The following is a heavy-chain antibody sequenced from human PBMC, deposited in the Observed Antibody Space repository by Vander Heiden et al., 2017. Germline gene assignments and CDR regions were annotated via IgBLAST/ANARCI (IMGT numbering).Heavy chain of an antibody. V-gene: IGHV3-30-3*01. CDR3: ARDTRAAAGTLYYYYYGMDV. J-gene: IGHJ6*02. D-gene: IGHD6-13*01. CDR2: ISYDGSNK. Sequence: QVQLVESGGGVVQPGRSLRLSFAASGFTFSSYSMHGVRQAPGKGLEWVAVISYDGSNKYYTDSVKGRFTISRDNSKNTLYLQMNSLRAEDTAVYYCARDTRAAAGTLYYYYYGMDVWGQGTTVTVSS. CDR1: GFTFSSYS.